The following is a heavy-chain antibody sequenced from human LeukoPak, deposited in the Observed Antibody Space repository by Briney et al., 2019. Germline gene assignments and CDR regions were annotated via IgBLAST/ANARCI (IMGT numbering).Heavy chain of an antibody. J-gene: IGHJ4*02. D-gene: IGHD4-17*01. Sequence: TSETLSLTCTVSGGSISSGDYYWSWIRQPPGKGLEWIGYIYYSGGTYYNPSLKSRVTISVDTSKNQFSLKLSSVTAADTAVYYCARFAVTRCFDYWGQGTLVTVSS. CDR2: IYYSGGT. CDR3: ARFAVTRCFDY. CDR1: GGSISSGDYY. V-gene: IGHV4-30-4*08.